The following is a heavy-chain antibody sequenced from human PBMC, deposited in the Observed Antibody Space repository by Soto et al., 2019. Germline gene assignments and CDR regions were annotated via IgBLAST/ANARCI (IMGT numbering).Heavy chain of an antibody. V-gene: IGHV1-69*01. CDR1: GGTFSSYA. J-gene: IGHJ4*02. CDR2: IIPIFGTA. Sequence: QVQLVQSGAEVKKPGSSVKVSCKASGGTFSSYAISWVRQAPGQGLEWMGGIIPIFGTANYAQKFQGRVTITADESTSTDYMELSSLRSEDTAVYYCARAAVAGTWHLRYYFDYWGQGTLVTVSS. CDR3: ARAAVAGTWHLRYYFDY. D-gene: IGHD6-19*01.